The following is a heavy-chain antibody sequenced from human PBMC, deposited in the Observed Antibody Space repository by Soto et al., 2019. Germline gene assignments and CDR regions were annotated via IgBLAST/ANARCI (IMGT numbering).Heavy chain of an antibody. CDR1: GYTFINYL. CDR3: APGPPRGHCSGVTCYNFAY. J-gene: IGHJ4*02. CDR2: ISADSGNT. Sequence: QVQLVQSGGEVKKPGASMKVSCKASGYTFINYLISWVRQAPGQGLEWMGWISADSGNTNYAQKFQGRVTLTTDTSTNTSHMVLRSLGSDVTATYSSAPGPPRGHCSGVTCYNFAYWGQGSLVTVSS. D-gene: IGHD2-15*01. V-gene: IGHV1-18*01.